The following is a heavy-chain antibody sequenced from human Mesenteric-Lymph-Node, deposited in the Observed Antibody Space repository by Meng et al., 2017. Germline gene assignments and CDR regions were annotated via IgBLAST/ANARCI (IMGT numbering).Heavy chain of an antibody. J-gene: IGHJ4*02. CDR3: ATVTLSYYDSSGYYDY. D-gene: IGHD3-22*01. CDR2: FDPEDGET. CDR1: GYTFTSYA. V-gene: IGHV1-24*01. Sequence: ASVKVSCKASGYTFTSYAMHWVRQAPGQRLEWMGGFDPEDGETIYAQKFQGRVTMTEDTSTDTAYMELSSLRSEDTAVYYCATVTLSYYDSSGYYDYWGQGTLVTVSS.